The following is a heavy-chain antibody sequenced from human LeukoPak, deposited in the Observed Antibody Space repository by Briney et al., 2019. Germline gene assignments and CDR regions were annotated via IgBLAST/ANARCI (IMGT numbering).Heavy chain of an antibody. Sequence: GRSLRLSCVASGFTFSSYAMHWVRQAPGKGLEWVSGISWNSGSIGYADSVKGRFTISRDNAKNSLYLQMNSLRAEDTAVYYCARDFRQVGATPSFDYWGQGTLVTVSS. D-gene: IGHD1-26*01. CDR2: ISWNSGSI. J-gene: IGHJ4*02. CDR3: ARDFRQVGATPSFDY. V-gene: IGHV3-9*01. CDR1: GFTFSSYA.